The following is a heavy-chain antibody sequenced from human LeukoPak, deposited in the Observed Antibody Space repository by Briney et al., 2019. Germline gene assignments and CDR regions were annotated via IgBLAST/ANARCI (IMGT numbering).Heavy chain of an antibody. CDR2: IYTSGST. CDR3: AGGSTSAYYYYMGV. D-gene: IGHD2-2*01. Sequence: PSETLSLTCTVSGGSLSSGSYYWSWIRQPAGKGLEWIGRIYTSGSTNYNPSLESRVTLSIDTSKNQFSLKLSSVTAADTAVYYCAGGSTSAYYYYMGVWGKGTTVTVSS. J-gene: IGHJ6*03. CDR1: GGSLSSGSYY. V-gene: IGHV4-61*02.